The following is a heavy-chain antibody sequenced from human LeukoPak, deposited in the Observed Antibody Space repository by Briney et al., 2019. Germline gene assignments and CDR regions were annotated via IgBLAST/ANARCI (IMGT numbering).Heavy chain of an antibody. J-gene: IGHJ4*02. D-gene: IGHD1-1*01. V-gene: IGHV4-4*02. CDR3: ARGGDWKFDY. Sequence: SETLSLTCAVSGDSIGSNKWWTWVRQPPGKGLEWIGEIHHSGRLNYSPSLKSRVTISVDKSKNHFSLNLNSITPADTAIYYCARGGDWKFDYWGQGALVTVSS. CDR2: IHHSGRL. CDR1: GDSIGSNKW.